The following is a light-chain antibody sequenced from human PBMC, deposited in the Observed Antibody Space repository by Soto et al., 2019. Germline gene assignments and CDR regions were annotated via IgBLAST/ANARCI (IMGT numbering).Light chain of an antibody. CDR1: SSNIGADHA. Sequence: QLVLTQPPSVSGAPGQRVTISCTGSSSNIGADHAVHWYQQLPGTAPKLLIHSNNNRPSGVPDRFSGSKSGTSASLAIAGLQADDEADYYCQSYDPTLRTSLFGGGTKVTVL. J-gene: IGLJ2*01. V-gene: IGLV1-40*01. CDR3: QSYDPTLRTSL. CDR2: SNN.